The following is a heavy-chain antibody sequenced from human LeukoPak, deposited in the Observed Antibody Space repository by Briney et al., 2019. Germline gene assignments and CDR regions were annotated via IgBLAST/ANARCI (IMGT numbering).Heavy chain of an antibody. CDR3: AKDRVSVYYYDSSGYYYFDY. CDR1: GFTFSSYA. Sequence: GGSLRLSCAASGFTFSSYAMSWVRQAPGKGLEWVSAISGSGGSTYYADSVKGRFTISRDNSKNTLYLQMNSLRAEGTAVYYCAKDRVSVYYYDSSGYYYFDYWGQGTLVTVSS. V-gene: IGHV3-23*01. CDR2: ISGSGGST. D-gene: IGHD3-22*01. J-gene: IGHJ4*02.